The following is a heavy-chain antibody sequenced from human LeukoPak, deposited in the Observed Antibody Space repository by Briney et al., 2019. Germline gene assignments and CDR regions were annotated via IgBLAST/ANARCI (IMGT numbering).Heavy chain of an antibody. Sequence: SETLSLTCTVSGGSISSSSYYWGWIRQPPGKGLEWIGSIYYSGSTYYNPSLKSRVTMSIDTSKNHFSLRLTSVTAADTAVYYCARITFIRGETFDYWGQGTLVTVSS. CDR2: IYYSGST. CDR1: GGSISSSSYY. D-gene: IGHD3-10*01. J-gene: IGHJ4*02. V-gene: IGHV4-39*07. CDR3: ARITFIRGETFDY.